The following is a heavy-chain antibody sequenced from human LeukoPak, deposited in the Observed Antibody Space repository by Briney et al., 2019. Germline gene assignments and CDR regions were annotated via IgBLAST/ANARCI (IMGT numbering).Heavy chain of an antibody. D-gene: IGHD4-17*01. Sequence: SETLSLTCIVSGDSINSSSYYWGWIRQPPGKGLEWIGNIYYSGNTDYNPSLKSRITISVDTSKNQLSLKLSSVTAADTAVYYCARLGDDYGDYEDYWGQGTLVTVPS. V-gene: IGHV4-39*01. CDR3: ARLGDDYGDYEDY. CDR1: GDSINSSSYY. CDR2: IYYSGNT. J-gene: IGHJ4*02.